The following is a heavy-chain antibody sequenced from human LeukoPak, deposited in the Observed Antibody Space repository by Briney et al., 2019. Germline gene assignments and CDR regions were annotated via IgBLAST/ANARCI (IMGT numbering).Heavy chain of an antibody. CDR2: IDPDGSRT. CDR3: ARGTYYYDSSGYPSDY. CDR1: GHTFSSYW. V-gene: IGHV3-74*01. D-gene: IGHD3-22*01. J-gene: IGHJ4*02. Sequence: GALRLSCAASGHTFSSYWMHWVRQAPGKGLVWVSRIDPDGSRTSYADSVKGRFTISRDNAKNTLYLQMNSLRAEDTAVYYCARGTYYYDSSGYPSDYWGQGTLVTVSS.